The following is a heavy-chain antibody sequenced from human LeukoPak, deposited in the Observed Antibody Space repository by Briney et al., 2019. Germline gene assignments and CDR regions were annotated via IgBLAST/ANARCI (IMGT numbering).Heavy chain of an antibody. CDR1: GGTFSSYA. D-gene: IGHD2-15*01. V-gene: IGHV1-69*13. CDR3: ARDPGSGRDLTNWFDP. Sequence: SVKVSCKASGGTFSSYAISWVRQAPGQGLEWMGGTIAIFGTANYTQKIQGRVTLTADESTSTAYIEMGSLRSEDTAVYYCARDPGSGRDLTNWFDPWGQGTLVTVSS. J-gene: IGHJ5*02. CDR2: TIAIFGTA.